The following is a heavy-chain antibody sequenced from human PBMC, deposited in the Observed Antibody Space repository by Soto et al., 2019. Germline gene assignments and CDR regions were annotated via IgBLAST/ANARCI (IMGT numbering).Heavy chain of an antibody. CDR1: DDSITTSW. CDR3: AKNGAYALDY. D-gene: IGHD2-21*01. CDR2: VYHGGYT. V-gene: IGHV4-4*02. Sequence: SETLSLTCAVSDDSITTSWWSWVRQPPGKGLEWIGEVYHGGYTNYNPSLESRVSISVDLYKNQFSLNLRSVTAADTAVYYCAKNGAYALDYWGQGTLVTVYS. J-gene: IGHJ4*02.